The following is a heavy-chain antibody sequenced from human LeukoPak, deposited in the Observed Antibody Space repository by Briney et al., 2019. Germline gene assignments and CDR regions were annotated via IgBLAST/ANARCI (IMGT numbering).Heavy chain of an antibody. CDR1: GLTLSTYA. CDR2: ISYDGTDT. CDR3: ARIRGGPIDY. J-gene: IGHJ4*02. D-gene: IGHD3-16*01. Sequence: PGRSLRLSCAASGLTLSTYAMHWVRQAPGKGLEWVAVISYDGTDTYYADSVKGRFTISRDTSKNSLYLQMNSLRPEDTAVFYCARIRGGPIDYWGQGTLVTVSS. V-gene: IGHV3-30-3*01.